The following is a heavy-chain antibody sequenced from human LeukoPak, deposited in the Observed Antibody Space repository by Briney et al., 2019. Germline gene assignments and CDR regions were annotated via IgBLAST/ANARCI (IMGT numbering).Heavy chain of an antibody. Sequence: SGGSLRLSCAASGFSLNRYAMTWVRQAPGKGLEWVSIISGGGGSTFYADSVKGRYTISRDNSKSTLYLQMNSLRAEDTAIYYCAKENSSGYYYFDYWGQGTLVTVSS. D-gene: IGHD3-22*01. J-gene: IGHJ4*02. CDR3: AKENSSGYYYFDY. CDR1: GFSLNRYA. CDR2: ISGGGGST. V-gene: IGHV3-23*01.